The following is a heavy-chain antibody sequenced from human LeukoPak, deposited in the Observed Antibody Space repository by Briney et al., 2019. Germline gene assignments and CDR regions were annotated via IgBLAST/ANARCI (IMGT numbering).Heavy chain of an antibody. D-gene: IGHD3-10*01. CDR1: GFTFGRYS. J-gene: IGHJ4*02. CDR2: IASSGNYM. V-gene: IGHV3-21*01. Sequence: PGGPLRLSCAASGFTFGRYSKNWVREAPGKVLEWVSAIASSGNYMKYEESLKGRFTISRDNAKNSLYLQMNSLRAEDTAVYYCARGASEWFGESTHWGQGTLVTVSS. CDR3: ARGASEWFGESTH.